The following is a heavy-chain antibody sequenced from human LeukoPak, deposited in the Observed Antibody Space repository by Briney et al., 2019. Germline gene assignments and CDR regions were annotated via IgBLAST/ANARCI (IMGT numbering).Heavy chain of an antibody. V-gene: IGHV3-21*01. CDR3: ARAFTYCGSDCYTFDY. CDR1: GFTFSSYS. CDR2: ISSSSSYI. D-gene: IGHD2-21*02. J-gene: IGHJ4*02. Sequence: GGSLRLSCAASGFTFSSYSMNWVRQAPGKGLEWVSSISSSSSYIYYADSVKGRFTISRDNAKNSLYLQMNSLRAEDTAVYYCARAFTYCGSDCYTFDYWGQGTLVTVSS.